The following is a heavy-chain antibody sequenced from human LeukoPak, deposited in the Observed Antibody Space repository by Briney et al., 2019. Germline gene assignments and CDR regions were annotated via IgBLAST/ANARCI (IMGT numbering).Heavy chain of an antibody. CDR2: INPNRGGT. CDR1: GYTFTGYY. V-gene: IGHV1-2*02. CDR3: ARGGLLRYFDWLLSLWY. D-gene: IGHD3-9*01. J-gene: IGHJ4*02. Sequence: ASVKVSCKASGYTFTGYYMHWVRQAPGQGLEWMGWINPNRGGTNYAQKFQGRVTMTRDTSISTAYMELSRLRSDDTAVYYCARGGLLRYFDWLLSLWYWGQGTLVTVSS.